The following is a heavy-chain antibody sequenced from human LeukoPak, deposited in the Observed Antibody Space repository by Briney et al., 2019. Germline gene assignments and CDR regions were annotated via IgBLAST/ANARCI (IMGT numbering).Heavy chain of an antibody. CDR2: IYHRETT. CDR3: ARDRGGLYSTGNWFDP. CDR1: GGSISSYY. V-gene: IGHV4-59*12. Sequence: PSETLSLTCTVSGGSISSYYWSWIRQTPGKGLEYIGHIYHRETTYYNPSLKSRVIISLDGSRNQFSLKLSSVTAADTAVYYCARDRGGLYSTGNWFDPWGQGTLVTVSS. J-gene: IGHJ5*02. D-gene: IGHD3-10*01.